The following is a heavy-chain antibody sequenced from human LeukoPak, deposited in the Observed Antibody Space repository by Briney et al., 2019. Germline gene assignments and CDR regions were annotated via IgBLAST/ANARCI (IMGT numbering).Heavy chain of an antibody. CDR2: IRYDGSNK. V-gene: IGHV3-30*02. J-gene: IGHJ5*02. CDR1: GFTFSSYG. Sequence: PGGSLRLSCAASGFTFSSYGMHWVRQAPGKGLEWVAFIRYDGSNKYYADSVKGRFTISRDNSKNTLYLQMNSLRAEDTAVYYCAKDIIVGATSNWFDPWGQGTLVPVSS. D-gene: IGHD1-26*01. CDR3: AKDIIVGATSNWFDP.